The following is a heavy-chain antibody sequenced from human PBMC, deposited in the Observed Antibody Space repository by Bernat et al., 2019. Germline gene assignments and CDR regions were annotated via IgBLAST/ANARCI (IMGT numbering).Heavy chain of an antibody. V-gene: IGHV3-15*07. CDR1: GFTFSNAW. CDR2: IKSKTDGGTT. D-gene: IGHD3-10*01. CDR3: ITDGPGGSYPFDY. J-gene: IGHJ4*02. Sequence: EVQLVESGGGLVKPGGSLRLSCAASGFTFSNAWMGWVRQAPGKGLEWVGRIKSKTDGGTTDYAAPVKGRFTISRDDSKNTLYLQMNSLNTEDTAVDYCITDGPGGSYPFDYWGQGALVTVSS.